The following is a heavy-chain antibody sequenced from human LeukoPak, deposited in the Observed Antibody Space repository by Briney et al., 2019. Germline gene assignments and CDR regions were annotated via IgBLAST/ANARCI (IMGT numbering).Heavy chain of an antibody. J-gene: IGHJ4*02. V-gene: IGHV3-23*01. CDR1: GFTFSDYA. Sequence: GGSLRLSCAASGFTFSDYAMSWVRQAPGKGLEWVSAISGSGGSTYYTDSVKGRFTISRDNSKNTLYLQMNSLRAEDTAVYYCAKTVLWYYFDYWGQGTLVTVSS. CDR2: ISGSGGST. D-gene: IGHD2-8*02. CDR3: AKTVLWYYFDY.